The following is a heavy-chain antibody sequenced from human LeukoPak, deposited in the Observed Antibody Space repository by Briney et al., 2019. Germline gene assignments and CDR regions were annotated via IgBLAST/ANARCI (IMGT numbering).Heavy chain of an antibody. CDR3: TTGGDNSGYSPHY. CDR2: IKSKAAGGTT. Sequence: PGGSLRLSCAGSGFTFTNAWMSWVRQAPGKGREWVGRIKSKAAGGTTDYAAPVKGRFTISRDDSKNTLDLQMDSLKTEDTAVYYCTTGGDNSGYSPHYWGQGTLVTVSS. V-gene: IGHV3-15*01. CDR1: GFTFTNAW. J-gene: IGHJ4*02. D-gene: IGHD3-22*01.